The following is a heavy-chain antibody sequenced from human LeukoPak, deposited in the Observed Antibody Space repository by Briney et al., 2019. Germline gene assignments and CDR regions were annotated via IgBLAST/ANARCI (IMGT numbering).Heavy chain of an antibody. CDR3: ARDPSFTAGYFDY. CDR2: IFDSGTT. D-gene: IGHD2/OR15-2a*01. J-gene: IGHJ4*02. CDR1: GASISNYY. Sequence: SETLSLTCTVSGASISNYYLSWIRQPPGKGLEWFGYIFDSGTTNYNPSLKSRVTISVDTSKNQFSLKLSSVTAADTAVYYCARDPSFTAGYFDYWGQGTLVTVSS. V-gene: IGHV4-59*01.